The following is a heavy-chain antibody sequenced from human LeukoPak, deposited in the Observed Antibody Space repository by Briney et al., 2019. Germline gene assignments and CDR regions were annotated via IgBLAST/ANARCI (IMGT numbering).Heavy chain of an antibody. D-gene: IGHD3-22*01. V-gene: IGHV1-18*01. Sequence: ASVKLSCKAYGYVFTSYGISWVRHAPGPPGQGLEWMGWISAYNGNTNYAQKLQGRVTMTTDTSTSTAYMELRSLRSDDTAVYYCARDYIDSSGYYSDAFDIWGQGTMVTVSS. CDR2: ISAYNGNT. J-gene: IGHJ3*02. CDR1: GYVFTSYG. CDR3: ARDYIDSSGYYSDAFDI.